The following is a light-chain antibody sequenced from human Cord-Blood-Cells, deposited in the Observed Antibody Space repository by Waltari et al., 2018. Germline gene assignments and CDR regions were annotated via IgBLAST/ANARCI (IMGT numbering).Light chain of an antibody. J-gene: IGKJ3*01. CDR3: QQRSNWPPFT. V-gene: IGKV3-11*01. CDR2: DAS. Sequence: EIMLTKSTATLSLSPGERATLSCRASQSVSSYLAWYQQKPGQAPRLLIYDASNRATGIPARFSGSGSGTDFTLTISSLEPEDFAVYYCQQRSNWPPFTFGPGTKVDIK. CDR1: QSVSSY.